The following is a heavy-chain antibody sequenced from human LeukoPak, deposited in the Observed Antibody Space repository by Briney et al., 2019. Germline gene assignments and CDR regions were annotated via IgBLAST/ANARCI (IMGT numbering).Heavy chain of an antibody. CDR3: ARHPRITMIVVGNKSPKGFDY. Sequence: ASVKVSCKASGYTFTSYYMHWVRQAAGQGLEGMGIINPSGGSTSYAQKFQGRVTMTRDTSASTVYMELSSLRSEDTAVYYCARHPRITMIVVGNKSPKGFDYWGQGTLVTVSS. CDR1: GYTFTSYY. D-gene: IGHD3-22*01. V-gene: IGHV1-46*01. CDR2: INPSGGST. J-gene: IGHJ4*02.